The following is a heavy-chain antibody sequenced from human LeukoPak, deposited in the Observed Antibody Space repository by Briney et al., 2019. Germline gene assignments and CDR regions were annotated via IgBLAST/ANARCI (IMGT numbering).Heavy chain of an antibody. CDR2: ISYDGSNK. D-gene: IGHD6-13*01. V-gene: IGHV3-30*03. Sequence: GGSLRLSCAASGFTFSSYGMHWVRQAPGKGLEWVAVISYDGSNKYYADSVKGRFTISRDNSKNTLYLQMNSLRAEDTAVYYCARGQLVLTSGDYWGQGTLVTVSS. J-gene: IGHJ4*02. CDR3: ARGQLVLTSGDY. CDR1: GFTFSSYG.